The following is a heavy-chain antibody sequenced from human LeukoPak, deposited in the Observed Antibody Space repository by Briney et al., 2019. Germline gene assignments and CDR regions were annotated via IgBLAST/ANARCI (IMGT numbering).Heavy chain of an antibody. CDR2: ISNSDSNI. CDR1: GFTFSTYE. Sequence: SGGSLRLSCAASGFTFSTYEMNWVRQAPGKGLEWVSYISNSDSNIKYADSVMGRFTISRDNAKNSLYLQMNSLRVEDTAVYYCARVGYSRSWHSGSAFDIWGQGTMVTVSS. J-gene: IGHJ3*02. D-gene: IGHD6-13*01. V-gene: IGHV3-48*03. CDR3: ARVGYSRSWHSGSAFDI.